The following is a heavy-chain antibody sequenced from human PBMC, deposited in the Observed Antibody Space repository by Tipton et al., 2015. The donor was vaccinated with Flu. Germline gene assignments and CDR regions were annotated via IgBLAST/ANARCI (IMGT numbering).Heavy chain of an antibody. J-gene: IGHJ4*02. D-gene: IGHD3-10*02. CDR3: ARLSYYDVDLKNFYFDY. CDR1: GGSISTFY. CDR2: FYYGETT. V-gene: IGHV4-59*08. Sequence: GLVKPSETLSLNCTVSGGSISTFYWSWLRQPPGKGLEWIGYFYYGETTKYNPSLKSRVTIAIDTSKNQFSLNLRSVTAADTAVYYCARLSYYDVDLKNFYFDYWGQGALVTVSS.